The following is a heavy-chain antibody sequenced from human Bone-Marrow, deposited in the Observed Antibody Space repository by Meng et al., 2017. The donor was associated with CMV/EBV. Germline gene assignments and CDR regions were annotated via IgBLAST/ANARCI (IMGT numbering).Heavy chain of an antibody. J-gene: IGHJ5*02. V-gene: IGHV4-34*01. CDR3: ARDDYGASP. CDR1: GGSFSGYY. CDR2: INHSGST. Sequence: SETLSLTCAVYGGSFSGYYWSWIRQPPGKGLEWIGEINHSGSTNYNPSLKSRVTISVDTSKNQFSLKLSSVTAADTAVYYCARDDYGASPWGQGTLVTVSS. D-gene: IGHD4-17*01.